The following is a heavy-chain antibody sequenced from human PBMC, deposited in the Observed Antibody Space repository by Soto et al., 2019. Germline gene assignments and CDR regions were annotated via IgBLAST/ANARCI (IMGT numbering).Heavy chain of an antibody. Sequence: XETLSLTCAVSGSSINSASYWCCIRQPPGKGLEWIGTISHSGITYYNPSLKSRVTISVDTSKNQFSLKLSSVTAADTAMYYCARTSRGGSTANDYYYGMDVWGQGTTVTVSS. CDR1: GSSINSASY. CDR3: ARTSRGGSTANDYYYGMDV. J-gene: IGHJ6*02. V-gene: IGHV4-38-2*01. CDR2: ISHSGIT. D-gene: IGHD2-15*01.